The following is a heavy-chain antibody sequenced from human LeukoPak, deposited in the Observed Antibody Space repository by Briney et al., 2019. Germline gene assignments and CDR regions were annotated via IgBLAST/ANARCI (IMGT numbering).Heavy chain of an antibody. CDR3: ARGTLNIPGEHGAFDY. D-gene: IGHD1-14*01. CDR1: GFTFSNYW. J-gene: IGHJ4*02. V-gene: IGHV3-7*01. Sequence: GGSLRLSCAASGFTFSNYWMTWVRQAPGKGLEWVANIKQDGSEKYYVDSVKGRFTISGDNAKNSLYPQMNSLRAEDTAVYYCARGTLNIPGEHGAFDYWGQGTLVTVSS. CDR2: IKQDGSEK.